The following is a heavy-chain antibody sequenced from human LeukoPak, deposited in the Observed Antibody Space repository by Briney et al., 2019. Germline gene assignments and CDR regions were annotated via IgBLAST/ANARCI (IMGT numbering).Heavy chain of an antibody. V-gene: IGHV3-23*01. CDR2: ISGDGGIT. Sequence: GGSLRLSCAASGFTFSNAWMSWVRQAPGKGLEWVPAISGDGGITYYADSVRGRFTISRDNSKSTLYLQMNSLRAEDTAVYYCAKSSGPGGYYYYGMDVWGQGTTVTVSS. D-gene: IGHD3-22*01. CDR1: GFTFSNAW. J-gene: IGHJ6*02. CDR3: AKSSGPGGYYYYGMDV.